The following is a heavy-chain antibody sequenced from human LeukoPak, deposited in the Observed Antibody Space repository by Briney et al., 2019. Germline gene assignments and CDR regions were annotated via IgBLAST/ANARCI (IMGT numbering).Heavy chain of an antibody. D-gene: IGHD3-3*01. CDR3: ARGSGGFDY. CDR2: INNPGTGT. J-gene: IGHJ4*02. V-gene: IGHV3-74*01. CDR1: GFTFSSYW. Sequence: GGSLRLSCEASGFTFSSYWMHWVRQVPGKGLVWVAHINNPGTGTTYADAVKGRFTISRDNAKNTLYLQMNSLRADDTAIYYCARGSGGFDYWGQGTLTTVSS.